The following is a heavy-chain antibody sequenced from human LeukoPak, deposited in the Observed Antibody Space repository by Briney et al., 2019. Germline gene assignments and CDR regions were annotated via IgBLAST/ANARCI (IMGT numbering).Heavy chain of an antibody. CDR3: ARVLRYCSGGNCYSGGLGYMDV. J-gene: IGHJ6*03. CDR1: GYTFTSYG. V-gene: IGHV1-69*06. Sequence: SVKVSCKASGYTFTSYGISWVRQAPGQGLEWMGGIIPIFGTANYAQKFQGRVTITADKSTSTAYMELSSLRSEDTAVYYCARVLRYCSGGNCYSGGLGYMDVWGKGTTVTISS. CDR2: IIPIFGTA. D-gene: IGHD2-15*01.